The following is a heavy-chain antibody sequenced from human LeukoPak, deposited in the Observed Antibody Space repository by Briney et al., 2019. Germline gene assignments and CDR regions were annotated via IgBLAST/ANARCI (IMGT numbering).Heavy chain of an antibody. V-gene: IGHV4-39*01. Sequence: SETLSLTXTVSGGSISSTSYYWGWIRQPPGNGLEWIGSVFYSGSTYYNPSLKSRVTISVDTSTNQFSLILSSVTAADTAVYYCARHIIDSYGSLYYFDYWGQGTLVTVSS. CDR1: GGSISSTSYY. CDR2: VFYSGST. CDR3: ARHIIDSYGSLYYFDY. D-gene: IGHD5-18*01. J-gene: IGHJ4*02.